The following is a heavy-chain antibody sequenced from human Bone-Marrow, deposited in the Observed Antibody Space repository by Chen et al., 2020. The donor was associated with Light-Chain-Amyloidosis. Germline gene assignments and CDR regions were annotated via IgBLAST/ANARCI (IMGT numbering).Heavy chain of an antibody. D-gene: IGHD1-26*01. CDR3: AKGTDGSGWHYFDY. Sequence: MHWVRQTPGKGLEWMAIISHDGSNEYYPESVKGRITISRDNSKNTLYLQMNSLRSEETAVYYCAKGTDGSGWHYFDYWGQGTLVTVSS. CDR2: ISHDGSNE. J-gene: IGHJ4*02. V-gene: IGHV3-30*18.